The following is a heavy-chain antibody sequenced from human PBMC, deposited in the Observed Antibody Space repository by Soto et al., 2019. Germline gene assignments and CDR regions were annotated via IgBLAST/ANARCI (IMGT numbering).Heavy chain of an antibody. Sequence: QVQLVQSGAEVKKPGSSVKVSCKASGGTFSSYAISWVRQAPGQGLEWMGGSIPIFGTANYAQKFQGRVTITADESTSTAYMELSSLRSEDTAVYYCARDKGSRDGYLSGFDCWGQGTLVTVSS. CDR1: GGTFSSYA. CDR2: SIPIFGTA. J-gene: IGHJ4*02. CDR3: ARDKGSRDGYLSGFDC. D-gene: IGHD2-2*01. V-gene: IGHV1-69*01.